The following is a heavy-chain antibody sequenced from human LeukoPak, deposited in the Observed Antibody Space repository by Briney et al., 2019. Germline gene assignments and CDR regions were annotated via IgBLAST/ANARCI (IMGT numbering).Heavy chain of an antibody. D-gene: IGHD1-14*01. CDR2: IRYDGNNK. CDR1: GFTFSNYG. Sequence: PGGSLRLSCGASGFTFSNYGMLWVRQAPGKGLEWVAFIRYDGNNKLYADSMKGRFTISRDNSMNTLYLHINSLRAEDTAVYYCVKDNPLDYWGQGTLVIVSS. J-gene: IGHJ4*02. CDR3: VKDNPLDY. V-gene: IGHV3-30*02.